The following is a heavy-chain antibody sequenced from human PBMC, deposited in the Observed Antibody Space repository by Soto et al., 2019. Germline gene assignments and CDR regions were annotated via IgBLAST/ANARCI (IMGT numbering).Heavy chain of an antibody. V-gene: IGHV4-39*01. CDR1: GGSISSNYYY. CDR3: ARPSGSYLYYFDY. CDR2: IYYSGST. D-gene: IGHD1-26*01. Sequence: PSETLSLTCTVSGGSISSNYYYWGWIRQPPGKGLEWIGSIYYSGSTYYNPSLKSRVTISVDTSKSQFSLKLSSVTAADTAVYYCARPSGSYLYYFDYWGQGTLVTVSS. J-gene: IGHJ4*02.